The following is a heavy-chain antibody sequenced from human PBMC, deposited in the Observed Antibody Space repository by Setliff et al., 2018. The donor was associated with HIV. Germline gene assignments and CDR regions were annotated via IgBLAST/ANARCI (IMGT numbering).Heavy chain of an antibody. V-gene: IGHV3-21*01. Sequence: GGSLRLSCAASGFTLSTYSMNWVRQAPGKGLEWVSSITTDSSYIFDADSVKGRFTISRDNAQNSLYLQMNNLRVEDTAVYYCARDGTRLLAAMDVWGKGTTVTVSS. J-gene: IGHJ6*03. CDR2: ITTDSSYI. CDR3: ARDGTRLLAAMDV. CDR1: GFTLSTYS.